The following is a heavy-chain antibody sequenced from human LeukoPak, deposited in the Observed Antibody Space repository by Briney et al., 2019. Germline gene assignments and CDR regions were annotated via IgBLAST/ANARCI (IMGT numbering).Heavy chain of an antibody. CDR2: VHHSGIT. CDR1: GSSVSSGTYY. J-gene: IGHJ4*01. V-gene: IGHV4-61*01. D-gene: IGHD2-8*01. CDR3: ARGVLY. Sequence: SETLSLTCSVSGSSVSSGTYYWSWIRQPPGKGLEWIGNVHHSGITNYNSSLKSRAIISLDTSKNQFSLKLSSVTAADTALYYCARGVLYWGQGTLVTVSS.